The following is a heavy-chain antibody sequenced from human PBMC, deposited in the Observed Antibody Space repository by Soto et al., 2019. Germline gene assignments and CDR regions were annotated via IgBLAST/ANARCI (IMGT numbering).Heavy chain of an antibody. D-gene: IGHD3-22*01. Sequence: AAVKVSCKASGYTFTSYGISWVRQAPGQGLEWMGWISAYNGNTNYAQKLQGRVTMTTDTSTSTAYMELSSLRSDDTAVYYCARDSRYYDSSGYYTFDYWGKGTLVTLSS. J-gene: IGHJ4*02. CDR3: ARDSRYYDSSGYYTFDY. CDR2: ISAYNGNT. V-gene: IGHV1-18*04. CDR1: GYTFTSYG.